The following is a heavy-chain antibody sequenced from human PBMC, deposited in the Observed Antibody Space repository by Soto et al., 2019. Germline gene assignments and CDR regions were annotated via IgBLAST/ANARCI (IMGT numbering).Heavy chain of an antibody. D-gene: IGHD5-18*01. CDR1: GFTFSSYG. CDR2: ISSDGRNK. V-gene: IGHV3-30*03. CDR3: ARGGRGYGDGRWWFDP. J-gene: IGHJ5*02. Sequence: QVHLVESGGGVVQPGRSLRLSCAASGFTFSSYGMHWVRQAPGKGLEWVAVISSDGRNKYYADSLKGRFTISRDNSKNTLYLQMNSLRVEGTAVYYCARGGRGYGDGRWWFDPWGQGTLVTVSS.